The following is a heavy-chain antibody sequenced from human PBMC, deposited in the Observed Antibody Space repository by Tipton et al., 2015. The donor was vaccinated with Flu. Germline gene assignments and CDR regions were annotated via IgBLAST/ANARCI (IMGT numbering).Heavy chain of an antibody. V-gene: IGHV5-51*03. D-gene: IGHD4-11*01. CDR1: GYTFKSYW. Sequence: QLVQSGAEVKKPGESLRISCKASGYTFKSYWIAWVRQMPGKGLEWMGNVYPGDSDTRYRPSFQGQVTISADKSKSTAYLQWSSLKSSDSGIYYCARIGASFTGWTTVAFGYFDKCGVGSLVTVSS. CDR2: VYPGDSDT. J-gene: IGHJ4*01. CDR3: ARIGASFTGWTTVAFGYFDK.